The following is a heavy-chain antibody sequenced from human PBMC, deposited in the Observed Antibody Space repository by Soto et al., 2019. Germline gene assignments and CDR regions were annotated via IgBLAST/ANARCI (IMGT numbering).Heavy chain of an antibody. CDR2: IHHSGGT. J-gene: IGHJ5*02. CDR1: GGSVSSDNYY. Sequence: PSETLSLTCTVSGGSVSSDNYYWTWIRQPPGKGLEWIGYIHHSGGTNYNPSLKSRVTTSIDTSKNQFSLKLSSVTAADTAVYYCARFVILEVAGFDPWGQGTLVTVSS. CDR3: ARFVILEVAGFDP. V-gene: IGHV4-61*01. D-gene: IGHD6-19*01.